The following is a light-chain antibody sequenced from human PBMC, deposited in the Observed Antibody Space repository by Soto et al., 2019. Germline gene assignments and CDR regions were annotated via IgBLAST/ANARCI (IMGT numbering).Light chain of an antibody. CDR1: QSIRTW. J-gene: IGKJ4*01. CDR2: SAS. CDR3: QQYSTYPLT. V-gene: IGKV1-5*03. Sequence: DIQMTQSPSTLSASVGDTVTITCRASQSIRTWLAWYQQKPGKAPKLLIYSASTLESGVPSRFSGSGSGTEFTLTITSLQADDFAAYSCQQYSTYPLTFGGGTKVEIK.